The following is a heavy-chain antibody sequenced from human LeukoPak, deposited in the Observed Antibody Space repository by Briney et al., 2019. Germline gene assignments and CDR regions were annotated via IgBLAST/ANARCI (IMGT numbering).Heavy chain of an antibody. J-gene: IGHJ4*02. V-gene: IGHV3-7*01. CDR3: ARDRVWTVLY. Sequence: GGSLRLSCAASGFTFSSYLMSWVRQAPGKGLEWVANINQDGSEKYYVDSVKGRFTISRDNAKNSLYLQMNSLRAEDTAVYYCARDRVWTVLYWGQGTLVSVSS. CDR2: INQDGSEK. D-gene: IGHD6-13*01. CDR1: GFTFSSYL.